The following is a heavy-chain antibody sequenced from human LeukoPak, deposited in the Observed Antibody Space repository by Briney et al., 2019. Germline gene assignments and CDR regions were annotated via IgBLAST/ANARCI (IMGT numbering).Heavy chain of an antibody. D-gene: IGHD4/OR15-4a*01. CDR1: GFTLSSYE. Sequence: PGGSLRLSCAASGFTLSSYEMNWVRQAPGKGLEWVSYISSSGSTIYYADSVKGRFTISRDNAKNSLYLQMNSLRAEDTAVYYCASRVRRKRDFDYWGQGTLVTVSS. CDR2: ISSSGSTI. V-gene: IGHV3-48*03. CDR3: ASRVRRKRDFDY. J-gene: IGHJ4*02.